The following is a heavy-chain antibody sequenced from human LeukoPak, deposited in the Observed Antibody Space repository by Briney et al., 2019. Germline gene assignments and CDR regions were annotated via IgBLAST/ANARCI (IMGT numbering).Heavy chain of an antibody. D-gene: IGHD3-10*01. J-gene: IGHJ6*03. CDR1: GFTLSSYA. CDR2: ISASGGST. V-gene: IGHV3-23*01. CDR3: AKVMKGSERLTMVRGVIIKTAGLYYMDV. Sequence: GGSLRLSCAASGFTLSSYAMSWVRQAPGKGLEWVSSISASGGSTNYADSVKGRFTISRDNSKNTAYLQMNSLRAEDTAVYYCAKVMKGSERLTMVRGVIIKTAGLYYMDVWGKGTTVTVSS.